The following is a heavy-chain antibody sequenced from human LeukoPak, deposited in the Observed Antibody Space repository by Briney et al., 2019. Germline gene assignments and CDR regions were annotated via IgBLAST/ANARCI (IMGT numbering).Heavy chain of an antibody. CDR2: INHSGST. V-gene: IGHV4-34*01. Sequence: SETLSLTCAVYGGSFSGYYWSWIRQPPGKGLEWIGEINHSGSTNYNPSLKSRVTISVDTSKNQFSLKLSSVTAADTAVYYCARREWLVLRLGPHFGYWGQGTLVTVSS. CDR1: GGSFSGYY. D-gene: IGHD6-19*01. CDR3: ARREWLVLRLGPHFGY. J-gene: IGHJ4*02.